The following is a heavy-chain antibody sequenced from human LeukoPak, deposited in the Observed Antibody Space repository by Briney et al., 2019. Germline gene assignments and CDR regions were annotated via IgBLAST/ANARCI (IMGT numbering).Heavy chain of an antibody. CDR3: ARGPYGDYGWFDP. CDR1: GYTFTSYA. Sequence: ASVKVSCKASGYTFTSYAMHWVRQAPGQRLEWMGWINAGNGNTKYSQKFQGRVTITRDTSASTAYMELSSLRSEDTAVYCCARGPYGDYGWFDPWGQGTLVTVSS. D-gene: IGHD4-17*01. V-gene: IGHV1-3*01. J-gene: IGHJ5*02. CDR2: INAGNGNT.